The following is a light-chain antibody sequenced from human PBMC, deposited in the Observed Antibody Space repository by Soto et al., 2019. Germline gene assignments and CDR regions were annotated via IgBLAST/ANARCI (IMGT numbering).Light chain of an antibody. Sequence: QSVLTQPPSVSGAPGQRVTISCTGSSSNIGGGYDVHWYQQFPGTAPKLLIYGNNNRPSGVPDRFSGSKSGTSASLAITGLQAEDEADYYCQSYDSSLSGSYVFGSGTKLTVL. CDR1: SSNIGGGYD. J-gene: IGLJ1*01. CDR3: QSYDSSLSGSYV. V-gene: IGLV1-40*01. CDR2: GNN.